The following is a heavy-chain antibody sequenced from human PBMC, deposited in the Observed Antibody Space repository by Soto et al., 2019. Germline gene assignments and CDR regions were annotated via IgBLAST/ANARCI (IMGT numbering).Heavy chain of an antibody. D-gene: IGHD2-2*01. CDR1: GFSISNCNYY. J-gene: IGHJ4*02. CDR2: IYYTVST. V-gene: IGHV4-31*03. CDR3: AKSAKSRPCLEY. Sequence: SETLSLTCTFSGFSISNCNYYLTFIRQLPWKCLELIVNIYYTVSTSYNPSLKSRVTISIDTSKNQFSMKLRSVVAAETAMYYCAKSAKSRPCLEYWGQRTLVTVSS.